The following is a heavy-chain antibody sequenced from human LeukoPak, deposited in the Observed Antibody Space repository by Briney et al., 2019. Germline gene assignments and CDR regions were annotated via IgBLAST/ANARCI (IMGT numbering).Heavy chain of an antibody. CDR3: ARDLVYCGGDCYNGY. D-gene: IGHD2-21*01. CDR1: GYTFTSYY. Sequence: ASVKFSCKASGYTFTSYYMHWVRQAPGQGLEWMGIINPSGGSTSYAQKFQGRVTMTRDTSTSTAYMELRSLRSDDTAVYYCARDLVYCGGDCYNGYWGQGTLVTVSS. J-gene: IGHJ4*02. V-gene: IGHV1-46*01. CDR2: INPSGGST.